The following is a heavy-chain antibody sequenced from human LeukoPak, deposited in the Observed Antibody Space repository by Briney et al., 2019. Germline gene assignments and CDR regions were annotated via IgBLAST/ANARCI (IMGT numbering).Heavy chain of an antibody. CDR1: GYSFTSYR. V-gene: IGHV5-51*01. Sequence: GESLKISCKGSGYSFTSYRIGWVRQMPGKGLEWMGIIYPGDSDTRYSPSFQGQVTISADKSISTAYLQWSSLKASDTAMYYCARSPKPHYDFWSGYHSPPSEYFDYWGQGTLVTVPS. D-gene: IGHD3-3*01. CDR2: IYPGDSDT. CDR3: ARSPKPHYDFWSGYHSPPSEYFDY. J-gene: IGHJ4*02.